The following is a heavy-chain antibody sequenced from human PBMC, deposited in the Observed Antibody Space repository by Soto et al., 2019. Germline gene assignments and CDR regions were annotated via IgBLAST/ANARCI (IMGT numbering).Heavy chain of an antibody. CDR2: IYHSGST. J-gene: IGHJ6*02. Sequence: SETLSLTCAVSGGSISSSNWWSWVRQPPGKGLEWIGEIYHSGSTNYNPSLKSRVNISVDKSKNQFSLKLSSGTAADTAVYYCARDLRFGIAAAGRYYYYGMDVWGQGTTVTVSS. D-gene: IGHD6-13*01. CDR1: GGSISSSNW. CDR3: ARDLRFGIAAAGRYYYYGMDV. V-gene: IGHV4-4*02.